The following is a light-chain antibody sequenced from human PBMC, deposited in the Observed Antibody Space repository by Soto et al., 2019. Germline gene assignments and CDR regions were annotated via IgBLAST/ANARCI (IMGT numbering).Light chain of an antibody. V-gene: IGLV2-11*01. CDR2: DVQ. CDR3: CSYAGDYTFV. J-gene: IGLJ1*01. CDR1: SSDVGGYNY. Sequence: QSALTQPRSVSGSPGQSVTISCTGTSSDVGGYNYVSWYQQHPGRAPRVMIYDVQTRPSGFPDRFSGSKSGNTASLTISELQAEDEADYYCCSYAGDYTFVFGTGTKLTVL.